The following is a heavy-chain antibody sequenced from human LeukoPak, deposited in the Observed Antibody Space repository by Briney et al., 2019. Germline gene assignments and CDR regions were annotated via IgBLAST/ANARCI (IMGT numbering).Heavy chain of an antibody. V-gene: IGHV1-69*04. CDR1: GGTFSSYA. J-gene: IGHJ4*02. CDR3: ARAPAYDILTR. Sequence: ASVKVSCKASGGTFSSYAISWVRQAPGQGLEWMGRIIPILGIANYAQKFQGRVTITADKSTSTAYMDLSSLRSEDTAVYYCARAPAYDILTRWGQGTLVTVSS. CDR2: IIPILGIA. D-gene: IGHD3-9*01.